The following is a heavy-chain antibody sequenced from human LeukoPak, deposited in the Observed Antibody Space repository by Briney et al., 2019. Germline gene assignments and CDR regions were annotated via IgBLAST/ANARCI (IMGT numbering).Heavy chain of an antibody. Sequence: SQTLSLTCAISGDSVSRKNAAWNWIRQSPSRGLEWLGRTYYRSKWYNDYAVSVKSRITINPDTSKNQFSLQLNSVTPEDTAVYYCARGGEVGATKFDNWGQGALATVSS. CDR2: TYYRSKWYN. CDR1: GDSVSRKNAA. V-gene: IGHV6-1*01. D-gene: IGHD1-26*01. CDR3: ARGGEVGATKFDN. J-gene: IGHJ4*02.